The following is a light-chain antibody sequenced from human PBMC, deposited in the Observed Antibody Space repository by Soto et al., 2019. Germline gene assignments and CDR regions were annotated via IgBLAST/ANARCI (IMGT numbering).Light chain of an antibody. Sequence: QSVLTQPPSVSGSPGQSVTISCTGSSSDVGGYNRVSWYQQSPGAAPKLVIYEVSNRPSGVPDRFSGSKSGNTASLTISGLQAEDEADYYCISYTSSNTLIFGGGTQLTVL. CDR3: ISYTSSNTLI. CDR2: EVS. CDR1: SSDVGGYNR. V-gene: IGLV2-18*02. J-gene: IGLJ2*01.